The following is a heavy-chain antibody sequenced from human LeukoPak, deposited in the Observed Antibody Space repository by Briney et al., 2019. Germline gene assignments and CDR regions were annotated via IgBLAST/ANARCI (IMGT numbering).Heavy chain of an antibody. Sequence: GGSLRLSCAASGFTFSSYSMNWVRQAPGKGLEWVSSISSSSSYIYYADSVKGRFTISRDNAKNSLYLQMNSLRAEDTAVYYCARADSSGYNWYFDPWGRGTLVTVSS. CDR1: GFTFSSYS. CDR3: ARADSSGYNWYFDP. J-gene: IGHJ2*01. D-gene: IGHD3-22*01. CDR2: ISSSSSYI. V-gene: IGHV3-21*01.